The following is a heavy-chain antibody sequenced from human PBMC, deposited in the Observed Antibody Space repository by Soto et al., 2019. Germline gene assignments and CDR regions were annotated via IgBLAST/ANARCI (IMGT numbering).Heavy chain of an antibody. CDR1: GFTFSSYA. CDR3: ASRRGIVVVAAADF. J-gene: IGHJ4*02. Sequence: EVQLLESGGGLVQPGGSQRHSCAASGFTFSSYAMSWVPQIPGKGREWVSAITGRAGRTYYADSVKGRFTISRDNSKNALYRQRNSLRAEDTAVYYCASRRGIVVVAAADFWGQGSMVTVSS. V-gene: IGHV3-23*01. CDR2: ITGRAGRT. D-gene: IGHD2-15*01.